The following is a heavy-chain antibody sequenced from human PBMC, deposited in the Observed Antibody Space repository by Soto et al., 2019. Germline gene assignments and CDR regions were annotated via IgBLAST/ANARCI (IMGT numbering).Heavy chain of an antibody. CDR2: IKSKTDGGTT. J-gene: IGHJ3*02. Sequence: GGSLRLSCAASGFTFSNAWMSWVRQAPGKGLEWVGRIKSKTDGGTTDYAAPVKGRFTISRDDSKNTLYLQMNSLKTEDTAVYYCTTDSGTRFSSSWYRAFDIWGQGTMVTVSS. CDR3: TTDSGTRFSSSWYRAFDI. V-gene: IGHV3-15*01. D-gene: IGHD6-13*01. CDR1: GFTFSNAW.